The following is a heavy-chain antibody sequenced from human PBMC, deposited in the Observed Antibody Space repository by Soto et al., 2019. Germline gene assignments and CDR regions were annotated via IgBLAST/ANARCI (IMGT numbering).Heavy chain of an antibody. D-gene: IGHD2-21*01. CDR3: ARDINDMYCGGDCYHGVDY. J-gene: IGHJ4*02. CDR1: GFTFSEYY. Sequence: GGSLRLSCAASGFTFSEYYMSWILQAPGKGLEWVSYISSSGSTIYYADSVKGRFTISRDNAKNSLYLQMNSLRAEDTAVYYCARDINDMYCGGDCYHGVDYWGQGTLVTVSS. CDR2: ISSSGSTI. V-gene: IGHV3-11*01.